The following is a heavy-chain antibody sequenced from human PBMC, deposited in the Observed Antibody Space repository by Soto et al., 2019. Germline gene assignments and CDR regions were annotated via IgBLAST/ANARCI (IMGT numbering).Heavy chain of an antibody. CDR2: IVVGSGNT. V-gene: IGHV1-58*01. J-gene: IGHJ4*02. CDR1: GGSFSSYI. D-gene: IGHD1-1*01. Sequence: SVKVSCKASGGSFSSYIVSWVRQAPGQRLEWIGWIVVGSGNTNYAQKFQERVTITRDMSTSTAYMELSSLRSEDTAVYYCAALPGYGTIDYWGQGTLVTVSS. CDR3: AALPGYGTIDY.